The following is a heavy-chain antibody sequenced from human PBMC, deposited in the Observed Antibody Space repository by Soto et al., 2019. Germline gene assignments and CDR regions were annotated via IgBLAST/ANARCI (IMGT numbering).Heavy chain of an antibody. D-gene: IGHD3-22*01. V-gene: IGHV4-61*01. J-gene: IGHJ4*02. Sequence: QVQLQESGPGLVKPSETLSLTCTVSGDSVNSGSYYWSWIRQPPGMGLEWLGYIFYSGTTNYNPSINSRVTISLHTSKNQFSLNLTSVTAAETAVYYCTRVSMPYYLHTSGQYYYDFWGRGTLVTVSS. CDR3: TRVSMPYYLHTSGQYYYDF. CDR1: GDSVNSGSYY. CDR2: IFYSGTT.